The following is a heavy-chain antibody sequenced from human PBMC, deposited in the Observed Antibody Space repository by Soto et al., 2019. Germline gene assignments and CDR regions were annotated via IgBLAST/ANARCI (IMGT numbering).Heavy chain of an antibody. J-gene: IGHJ6*02. Sequence: LRLSCAASGFTFSSYAMSWVRQAPGKGLEWVSAISGSGGSTYYADSVKGRFTISRDNSKNTLYLQMNSLRAEDTAVYYCAKDLSITMIVVVRPYGMDVWGQGTTVTVSS. CDR3: AKDLSITMIVVVRPYGMDV. V-gene: IGHV3-23*01. CDR2: ISGSGGST. D-gene: IGHD3-22*01. CDR1: GFTFSSYA.